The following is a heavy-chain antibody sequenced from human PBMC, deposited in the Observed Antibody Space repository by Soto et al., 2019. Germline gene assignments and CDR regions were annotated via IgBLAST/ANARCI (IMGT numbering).Heavy chain of an antibody. J-gene: IGHJ4*02. D-gene: IGHD6-19*01. CDR2: ISYDGSNK. CDR3: AKYSSGSGWYYCDY. V-gene: IGHV3-30*18. CDR1: GFTFSSYG. Sequence: QVQLVESGGGVVQPGRSLRLSCAASGFTFSSYGMHWVRQAPGKGLEWVAVISYDGSNKYYADSVKGRFTISRDNSKNTLYLQMNSLGAEDTAVYYCAKYSSGSGWYYCDYCGQGTLVTVSS.